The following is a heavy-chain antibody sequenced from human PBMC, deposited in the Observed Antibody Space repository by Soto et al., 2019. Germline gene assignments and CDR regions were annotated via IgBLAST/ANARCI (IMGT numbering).Heavy chain of an antibody. CDR3: AKDSAVWRSGSYLSSYYYYYYGMDV. CDR1: GFTFSSYG. Sequence: QVQLVESGGGVVQPGRSLRLSCAASGFTFSSYGMHWVRQAPGKGLEWVAVISYDGSNKYYADSVKGRFTISRDNSKNALYLQMNSLRAEDTAVYYCAKDSAVWRSGSYLSSYYYYYYGMDVWGQGTTVTVSS. CDR2: ISYDGSNK. J-gene: IGHJ6*02. D-gene: IGHD1-26*01. V-gene: IGHV3-30*18.